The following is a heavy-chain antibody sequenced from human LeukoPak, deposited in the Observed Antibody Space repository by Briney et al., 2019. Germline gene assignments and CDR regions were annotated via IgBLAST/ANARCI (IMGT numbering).Heavy chain of an antibody. V-gene: IGHV4-39*02. CDR1: GGSISSSTYY. CDR3: ATDFDSTGLQGFDP. D-gene: IGHD3-22*01. J-gene: IGHJ5*02. Sequence: PSETLSLTCTVSGGSISSSTYYWGWIRQPPGKGLEWIGSIHYRGSTYYNSSLRSRVIISVDTSENQFSLKLTSATAADTVVYYCATDFDSTGLQGFDPWGQGTLVTVSS. CDR2: IHYRGST.